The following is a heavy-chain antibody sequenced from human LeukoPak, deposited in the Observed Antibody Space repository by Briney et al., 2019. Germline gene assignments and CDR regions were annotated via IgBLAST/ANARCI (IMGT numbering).Heavy chain of an antibody. D-gene: IGHD2-15*01. CDR3: ASATPMDGLYYYYYGMDV. Sequence: SETLSLTCAVYGGSFSGYYWSWIRQPPGEGLEWIGEINHSGSTNYNPSLKSRVTISVDTSKNQFSLKLSSVTAADTAVYYCASATPMDGLYYYYYGMDVWGQGTTVTVSS. CDR1: GGSFSGYY. J-gene: IGHJ6*02. CDR2: INHSGST. V-gene: IGHV4-34*01.